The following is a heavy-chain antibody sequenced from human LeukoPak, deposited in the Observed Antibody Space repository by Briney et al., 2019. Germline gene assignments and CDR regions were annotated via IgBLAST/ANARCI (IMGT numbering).Heavy chain of an antibody. CDR1: GDSVSSNSAA. CDR2: TYYRSKWYN. J-gene: IGHJ5*02. D-gene: IGHD6-13*01. Sequence: SQTLSLTCAISGDSVSSNSAAWNWIRQSPSRGLEWLGRTYYRSKWYNDYAVSVKSRITINPDTSKNQFSLQLNSVTPEDTAVYYCAREASSDSSSWYLCPWFDPWGQGTLVTVSS. CDR3: AREASSDSSSWYLCPWFDP. V-gene: IGHV6-1*01.